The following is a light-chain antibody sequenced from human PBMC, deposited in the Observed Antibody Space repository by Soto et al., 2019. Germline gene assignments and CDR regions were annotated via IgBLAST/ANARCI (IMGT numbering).Light chain of an antibody. CDR3: QQYNNWPPLT. Sequence: EIVMTQSPATLSVSPGERATLSCRASESVSSYLAWYQQKPGQAPRLLIYGASTRATGIPARFSGSGSGTEFTLTISGLQSEDFAIYYCQQYNNWPPLTFGGGTKVEIK. CDR2: GAS. J-gene: IGKJ4*01. V-gene: IGKV3-15*01. CDR1: ESVSSY.